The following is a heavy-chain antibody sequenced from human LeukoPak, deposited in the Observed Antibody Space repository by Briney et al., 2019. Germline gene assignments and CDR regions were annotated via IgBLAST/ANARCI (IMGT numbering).Heavy chain of an antibody. CDR3: ARDDYYDSSGLDY. CDR1: GLTVSRHY. V-gene: IGHV3-53*01. CDR2: ISTGGST. D-gene: IGHD3-22*01. Sequence: GGSLRLSCVASGLTVSRHYMTWVRQTPGKGLEWLSVISTGGSTNYADSVKGRFTISRDNSKNILYLQMNSLRAEDTAVYYCARDDYYDSSGLDYWGQGTLVTVSS. J-gene: IGHJ4*02.